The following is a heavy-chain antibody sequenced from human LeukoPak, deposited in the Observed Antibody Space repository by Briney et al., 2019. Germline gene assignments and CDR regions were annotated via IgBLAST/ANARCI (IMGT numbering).Heavy chain of an antibody. V-gene: IGHV4-59*01. CDR2: IHYSGST. Sequence: SETLSLTCTVSGTSISDYYWSWIRQPPGKGLEWLGYIHYSGSTNYNPSLKSRVTISVDTSKNQFSLKLSSVTAADTALYYCARATAGTGYYFDYWGQGTLVTVSS. CDR1: GTSISDYY. J-gene: IGHJ4*02. D-gene: IGHD6-13*01. CDR3: ARATAGTGYYFDY.